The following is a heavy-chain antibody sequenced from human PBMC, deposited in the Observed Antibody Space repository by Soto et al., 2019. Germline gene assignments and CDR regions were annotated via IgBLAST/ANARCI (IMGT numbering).Heavy chain of an antibody. V-gene: IGHV5-51*01. Sequence: PGESLKISCKGLGNSFNNWIGWVRQMPGKGLEWVGIIYPGDSDARYSPSFQGQVTISADKSISTAYLQWSSLKPSDSAMYYCARRGYSGYGDFDYWGQGTLVTVSS. D-gene: IGHD5-12*01. J-gene: IGHJ4*02. CDR1: GNSFNNW. CDR3: ARRGYSGYGDFDY. CDR2: IYPGDSDA.